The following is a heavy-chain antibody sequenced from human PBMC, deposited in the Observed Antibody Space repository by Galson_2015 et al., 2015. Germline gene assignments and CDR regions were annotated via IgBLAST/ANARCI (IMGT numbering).Heavy chain of an antibody. V-gene: IGHV1-24*01. J-gene: IGHJ3*02. CDR3: AKEGLITARDAFDI. CDR2: IIPVLESA. CDR1: GYTLTELS. D-gene: IGHD2-21*02. Sequence: SVKVSCKVSGYTLTELSMHWVRQAPGKGLEWMGGIIPVLESADYAQKFQGRVTVSADQSTSTVYMEVSGLRSDDSAVYYCAKEGLITARDAFDIWGQGTMVTVSS.